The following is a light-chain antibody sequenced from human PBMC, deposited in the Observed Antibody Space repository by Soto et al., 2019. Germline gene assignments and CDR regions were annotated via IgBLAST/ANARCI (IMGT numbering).Light chain of an antibody. J-gene: IGKJ1*01. V-gene: IGKV1-5*03. Sequence: DIQMTQSPSTLSGSVGDRVTITCRASQTISSWLAWYQQKPGKAPKLLIYKASTLKSGVPSRFSGSGSGTEFTLTISSLQPVDFATYYRQHYNSYSEAFGQGTKVDIK. CDR1: QTISSW. CDR3: QHYNSYSEA. CDR2: KAS.